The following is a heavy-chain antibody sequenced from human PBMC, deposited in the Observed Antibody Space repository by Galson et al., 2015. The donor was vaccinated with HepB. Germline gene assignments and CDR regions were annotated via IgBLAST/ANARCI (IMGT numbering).Heavy chain of an antibody. V-gene: IGHV3-30*04. CDR3: ARDPSLLRGGYSYGPVYYYYGMDV. Sequence: SLRLSCAASGFTFSSYAMHWVRQAPGKGLEWVAVISYDRSNKYYADSVKGRFTISRDNSKNTLYLQMNSLRAEDTAVYYCARDPSLLRGGYSYGPVYYYYGMDVWGQGTTVTVSS. D-gene: IGHD5-18*01. CDR1: GFTFSSYA. CDR2: ISYDRSNK. J-gene: IGHJ6*02.